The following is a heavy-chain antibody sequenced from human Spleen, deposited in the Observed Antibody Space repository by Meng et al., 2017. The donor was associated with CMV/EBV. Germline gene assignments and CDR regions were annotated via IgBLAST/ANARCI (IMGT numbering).Heavy chain of an antibody. J-gene: IGHJ6*02. Sequence: ASVKVSCKASGYTFTGYYMHWVRQAPGQGLEWMGWINPNSGGTNYAQKFQGRVTMTRDTSISTAYMELSRLRSDDTAVYYCAREVTYSNYYGTDVWGQGTTVTVSS. V-gene: IGHV1-2*02. CDR1: GYTFTGYY. CDR2: INPNSGGT. CDR3: AREVTYSNYYGTDV. D-gene: IGHD4-11*01.